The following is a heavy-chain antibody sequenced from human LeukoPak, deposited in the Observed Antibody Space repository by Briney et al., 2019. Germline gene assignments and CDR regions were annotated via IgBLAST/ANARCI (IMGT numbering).Heavy chain of an antibody. CDR1: GFTLSNSW. CDR2: ISNDGSSL. J-gene: IGHJ4*02. Sequence: QAGGSLRLSCAASGFTLSNSWMHWVRQTPGKGLVWVSRISNDGSSLIYADSVKGRFTISRDNAKKSLYLQMDDLRAEDTAVYYCVRGRYNWSYWGRGTVVTVSS. D-gene: IGHD1-20*01. CDR3: VRGRYNWSY. V-gene: IGHV3-74*01.